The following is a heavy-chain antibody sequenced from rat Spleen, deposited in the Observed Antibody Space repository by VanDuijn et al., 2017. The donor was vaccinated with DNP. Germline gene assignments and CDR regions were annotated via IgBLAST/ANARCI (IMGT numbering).Heavy chain of an antibody. Sequence: EVQLVESGEHLVKPGGSMKLSCAASGFTFSHYYMAWVRQAPTTGLEWVASISTGRGTTYYRDSVKGRFIVSRDNAKSTLDLQMDSLRSEDTATYYCVRRGGKGLFSKWGQGTLVTVSS. J-gene: IGHJ3*01. CDR2: ISTGRGTT. V-gene: IGHV5-25*01. CDR1: GFTFSHYY. CDR3: VRRGGKGLFSK. D-gene: IGHD3-1*01.